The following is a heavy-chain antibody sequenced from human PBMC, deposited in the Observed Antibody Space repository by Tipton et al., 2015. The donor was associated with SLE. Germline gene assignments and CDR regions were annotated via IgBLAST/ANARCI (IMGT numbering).Heavy chain of an antibody. CDR3: ARAPYSSSWFDY. J-gene: IGHJ4*02. V-gene: IGHV1-8*02. Sequence: QSGAEVKKPGASVKVSCKASGCTFTSYDINWVRQATGQGLEWVGWMNPKSGNTGYAQKFQGRVTITRNTSISTAYMELSSLRSEDTAVYYCARAPYSSSWFDYWGQGTLVTVSS. CDR1: GCTFTSYD. D-gene: IGHD6-13*01. CDR2: MNPKSGNT.